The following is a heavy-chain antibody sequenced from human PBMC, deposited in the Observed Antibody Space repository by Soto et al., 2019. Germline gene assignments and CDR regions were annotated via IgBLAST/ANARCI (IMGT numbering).Heavy chain of an antibody. D-gene: IGHD2-15*01. V-gene: IGHV3-7*03. Sequence: SLRLSCAASGFSFSSYWMSWVRQAPGKGLQWVANIKQDGSQKYYVDSVKGRFTIYRDNAKNSLYLQMNSLRAEDTAIYYCARPYCSGGSCYNWFDPWGQGTLVTVSS. CDR2: IKQDGSQK. CDR1: GFSFSSYW. J-gene: IGHJ5*02. CDR3: ARPYCSGGSCYNWFDP.